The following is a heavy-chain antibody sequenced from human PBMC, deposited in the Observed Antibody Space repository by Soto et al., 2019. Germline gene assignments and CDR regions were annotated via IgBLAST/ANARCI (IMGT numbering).Heavy chain of an antibody. CDR2: VYNSEST. CDR1: GGSVSSYY. J-gene: IGHJ6*02. Sequence: PSETLSLTCSVSGGSVSSYYWTWIRQPPGKGLEYIGYVYNSESTNYNPSLKSRVAISADTSRNQFSLKLNFVTAADTAVYYCARGGKYYDFWSGYYMDYYYGMDVWGQGTTVTVS. CDR3: ARGGKYYDFWSGYYMDYYYGMDV. D-gene: IGHD3-3*01. V-gene: IGHV4-59*02.